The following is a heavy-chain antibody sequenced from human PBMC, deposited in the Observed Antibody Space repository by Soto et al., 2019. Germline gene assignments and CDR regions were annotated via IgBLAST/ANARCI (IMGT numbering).Heavy chain of an antibody. D-gene: IGHD3-10*01. CDR1: GFSLSTTGVG. Sequence: QITLKESGPTLVRPTQTLTLTCTFSGFSLSTTGVGVGWIRQPPGKALEWLALIYWDDDKPYSPSLKSRLTITKDTSKNEVILTMPNMDPVDTATYYSAQRLRDYGLGRERANSFDPWGQGTLVTVSS. V-gene: IGHV2-5*02. CDR3: AQRLRDYGLGRERANSFDP. CDR2: IYWDDDK. J-gene: IGHJ5*02.